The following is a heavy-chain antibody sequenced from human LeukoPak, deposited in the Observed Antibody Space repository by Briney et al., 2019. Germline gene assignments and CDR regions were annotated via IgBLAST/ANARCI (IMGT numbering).Heavy chain of an antibody. CDR1: GFTFSTYD. D-gene: IGHD3-22*01. CDR3: ARVDYYDSSGFYYFDY. CDR2: IGIAGDT. Sequence: QPGGSLRLSCAASGFTFSTYDMYWVRQATGKGLEWVSAIGIAGDTYYLGSVKGRFTISRENAKKSLYLQMNSLRAEDTAVYYCARVDYYDSSGFYYFDYWGQGTLVTVSS. J-gene: IGHJ4*02. V-gene: IGHV3-13*01.